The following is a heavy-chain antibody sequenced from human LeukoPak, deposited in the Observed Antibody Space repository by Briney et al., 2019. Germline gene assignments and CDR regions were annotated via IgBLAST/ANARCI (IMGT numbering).Heavy chain of an antibody. CDR2: IYYSGST. Sequence: RSSQTLSLTCTVSGGSISSGGYYWGWIRQPPGKGLEWIGSIYYSGSTYYNPSLKSRVTISVDTSKNQFSLKLSPVTAADTAVYYCARRFYSSSWYYFDYWGQGTLVTVSS. V-gene: IGHV4-39*01. D-gene: IGHD6-13*01. CDR3: ARRFYSSSWYYFDY. CDR1: GGSISSGGYY. J-gene: IGHJ4*02.